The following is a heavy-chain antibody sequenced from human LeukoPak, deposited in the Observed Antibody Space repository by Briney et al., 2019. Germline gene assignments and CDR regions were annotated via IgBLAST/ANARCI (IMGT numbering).Heavy chain of an antibody. CDR1: GGSISSSSYY. Sequence: SETLSLTCTVSGGSISSSSYYWGWIRQPPGKGLEWIGSIYYSGSTYYNPSLKSRVTISVDTSKNQFSLKLSSVTAADTAVYYCARVPTMVRGVIEYWGQGTLVTVSS. D-gene: IGHD3-10*01. J-gene: IGHJ4*02. CDR3: ARVPTMVRGVIEY. V-gene: IGHV4-39*07. CDR2: IYYSGST.